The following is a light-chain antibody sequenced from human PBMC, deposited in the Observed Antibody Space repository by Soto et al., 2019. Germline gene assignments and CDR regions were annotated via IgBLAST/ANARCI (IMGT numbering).Light chain of an antibody. CDR1: QSVSSN. CDR3: QQRRSWPWT. CDR2: GAS. V-gene: IGKV3-15*01. Sequence: EIVMTQSPATLSVSPGERATLSCRASQSVSSNLAWYQQKPGQAPRLLIYGASTRATGIPARFSGSGSGTEFTLTISSLQSEDFAVYYCQQRRSWPWTFGQGTKVDIK. J-gene: IGKJ1*01.